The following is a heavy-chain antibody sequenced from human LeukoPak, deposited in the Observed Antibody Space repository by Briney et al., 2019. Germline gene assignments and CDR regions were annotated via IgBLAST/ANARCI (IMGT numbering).Heavy chain of an antibody. J-gene: IGHJ4*02. V-gene: IGHV3-30*18. CDR2: ISYDGNNK. CDR1: GFTFSGYG. CDR3: AKDPRVEAAAPDY. D-gene: IGHD6-25*01. Sequence: GRSLRLSCAASGFTFSGYGMHWVRQAPGKGLEWVAVISYDGNNKYYVDSVKARFTISRDNSKNTMSLQMNSLRVEDTAVYYCAKDPRVEAAAPDYWGQGTLVTVSS.